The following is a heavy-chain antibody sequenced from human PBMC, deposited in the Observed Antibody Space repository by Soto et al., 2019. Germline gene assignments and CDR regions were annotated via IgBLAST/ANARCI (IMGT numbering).Heavy chain of an antibody. CDR1: GYTFTTYG. Sequence: GASVKVSCKASGYTFTTYGISWVRQAPGRWLEWMGLISPYNGTTKYAEKFQGEMTMTTDTATSTAYMDLRSLRSDDTAVYYCARDGERDTGLNFYYYLHGMDAWGQGTRVTVSS. V-gene: IGHV1-18*04. D-gene: IGHD1-1*01. CDR3: ARDGERDTGLNFYYYLHGMDA. J-gene: IGHJ6*02. CDR2: ISPYNGTT.